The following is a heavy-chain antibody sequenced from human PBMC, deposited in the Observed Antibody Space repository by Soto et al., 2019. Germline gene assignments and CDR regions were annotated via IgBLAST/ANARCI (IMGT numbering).Heavy chain of an antibody. Sequence: PSVKVSFKASGYTFTGYYMHWVRQAPGQGLEWMGWINPNSGGTNYAQKFQGRVTMTRDTSISTAYMELSRLRSDDTAVYYCAREGRAIFGVELYGYYGMDVWGQGTTVTVSS. CDR3: AREGRAIFGVELYGYYGMDV. V-gene: IGHV1-2*02. D-gene: IGHD3-3*01. J-gene: IGHJ6*02. CDR2: INPNSGGT. CDR1: GYTFTGYY.